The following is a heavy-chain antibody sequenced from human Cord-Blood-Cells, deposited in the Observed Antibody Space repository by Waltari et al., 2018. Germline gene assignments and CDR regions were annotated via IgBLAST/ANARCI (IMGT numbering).Heavy chain of an antibody. Sequence: QVQLVQSGAEVKKPGASVKVSCKASGYTFTGYSMPWVRRAPGQGLEWMGWINPNSGGTNYAQKFQGWVTMTRDTSISTAYMELSRLRSDDTAVYYCAREEYSSSSGAFDIWGQGTMVTVSS. J-gene: IGHJ3*02. V-gene: IGHV1-2*04. CDR3: AREEYSSSSGAFDI. D-gene: IGHD6-6*01. CDR1: GYTFTGYS. CDR2: INPNSGGT.